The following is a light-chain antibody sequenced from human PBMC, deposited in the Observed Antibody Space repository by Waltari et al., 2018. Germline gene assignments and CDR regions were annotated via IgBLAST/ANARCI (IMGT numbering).Light chain of an antibody. CDR2: AVA. J-gene: IGLJ3*02. CDR3: CSYARFYIWV. Sequence: QSALTQPASVSGSPGQSITISCTGTSSDIGSYNHVSWYQQHPGKAPKLLISAVAKRPSGVSRRVSGSKSGNTASLTISGLQSDDEAHYYCCSYARFYIWVFGEGTKLTVL. V-gene: IGLV2-23*02. CDR1: SSDIGSYNH.